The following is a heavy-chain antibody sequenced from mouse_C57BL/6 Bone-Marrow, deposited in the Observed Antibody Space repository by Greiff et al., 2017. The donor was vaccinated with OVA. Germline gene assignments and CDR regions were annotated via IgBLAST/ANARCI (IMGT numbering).Heavy chain of an antibody. CDR1: GYTFTGYD. CDR2: IYPRAGST. Sequence: QVQLQQSGPELVKPGASVKLSCKASGYTFTGYDINWVKQRPGQGLEWIGWIYPRAGSTKYNEKFTGKATLTVATSTSTAYMELHSLTSEDSAVYICARNDGYYGYWYFGVGGAGTTVTVSS. D-gene: IGHD2-3*01. CDR3: ARNDGYYGYWYFGV. V-gene: IGHV1-85*01. J-gene: IGHJ1*01.